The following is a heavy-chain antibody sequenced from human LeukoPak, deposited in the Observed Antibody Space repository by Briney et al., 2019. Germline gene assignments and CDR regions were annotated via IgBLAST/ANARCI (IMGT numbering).Heavy chain of an antibody. D-gene: IGHD4-17*01. CDR1: GFTFNNYN. V-gene: IGHV3-21*01. CDR2: ITSSGAYI. Sequence: GGSLRLSCAASGFTFNNYNMNWVRQAPGKALEWVSSITSSGAYIFYADSVKGRFTISRDNAKDSLYLQMNSLGPEDTAVYYCARAPMTTEDYWGQGTLVTVSS. J-gene: IGHJ4*02. CDR3: ARAPMTTEDY.